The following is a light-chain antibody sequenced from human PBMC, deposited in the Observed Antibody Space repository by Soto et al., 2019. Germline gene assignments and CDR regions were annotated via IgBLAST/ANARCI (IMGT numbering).Light chain of an antibody. CDR1: QAINTF. V-gene: IGKV1-16*02. J-gene: IGKJ5*01. Sequence: DIQMTQSPSSLSASVGDSVTITCRASQAINTFLAWFQQKPGEAPKSLIYAASTLHSGVPSKFSGTGSGTHFTLTISSLQPEDIATYYCQQYDNLSTFGQGTRLEIK. CDR2: AAS. CDR3: QQYDNLST.